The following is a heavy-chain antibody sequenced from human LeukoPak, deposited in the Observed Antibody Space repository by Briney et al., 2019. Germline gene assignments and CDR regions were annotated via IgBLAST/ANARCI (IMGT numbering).Heavy chain of an antibody. CDR2: IIPIFGTA. Sequence: GASVKVSCKASGGTFSSYAISWVRQAPGQGLEWMGGIIPIFGTANYAQKFQGRVTITADESTSTAYMELSSLRSEDTAVYYCARAGITMVRGVIITRLPGYWGQGTLVTVSS. D-gene: IGHD3-10*01. J-gene: IGHJ4*02. CDR1: GGTFSSYA. V-gene: IGHV1-69*13. CDR3: ARAGITMVRGVIITRLPGY.